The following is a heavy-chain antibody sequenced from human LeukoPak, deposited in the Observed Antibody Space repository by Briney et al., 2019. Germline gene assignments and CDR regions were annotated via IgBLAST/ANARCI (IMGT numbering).Heavy chain of an antibody. CDR2: IRYDGSNK. D-gene: IGHD3-3*01. V-gene: IGHV3-30*02. J-gene: IGHJ4*02. Sequence: PGGSLRLSCAASGFTFSSYGMHWVRQAPGKGLEWVAFIRYDGSNKYYADSVKGRFTISRDNSKNTLYLQMNSLRAEDTAVYYCAKDRTIFGVVIHYWGQGTLVTVSS. CDR1: GFTFSSYG. CDR3: AKDRTIFGVVIHY.